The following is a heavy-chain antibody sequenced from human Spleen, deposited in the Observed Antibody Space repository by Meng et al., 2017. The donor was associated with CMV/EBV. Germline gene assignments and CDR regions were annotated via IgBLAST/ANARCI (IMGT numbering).Heavy chain of an antibody. D-gene: IGHD1-26*01. J-gene: IGHJ4*02. CDR1: GYTFTDYY. CDR2: IIPILGIA. Sequence: SVKVSCKASGYTFTDYYMHWVRQAPGQGLEWMGGIIPILGIANYAQKFQGRVTITADKSTSTAYMELSSLRSEDTAVYYCARVSGSYSTFDYWGQGTLVTVSS. CDR3: ARVSGSYSTFDY. V-gene: IGHV1-69*10.